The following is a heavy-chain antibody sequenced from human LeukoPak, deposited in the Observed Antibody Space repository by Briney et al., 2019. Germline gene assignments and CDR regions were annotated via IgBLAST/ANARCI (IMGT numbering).Heavy chain of an antibody. Sequence: SQTLSLTCAVSGGSISSGGYSWSWVRQPLGKGLEWIGEIYHSGSTNYNPSLKSRVTISVDKSKNQFSLKLSSVTAADTAVYYCARDRYGSGTRFDYWGQGTLVTVSS. D-gene: IGHD3-10*01. CDR2: IYHSGST. CDR3: ARDRYGSGTRFDY. CDR1: GGSISSGGYS. V-gene: IGHV4-30-2*01. J-gene: IGHJ4*02.